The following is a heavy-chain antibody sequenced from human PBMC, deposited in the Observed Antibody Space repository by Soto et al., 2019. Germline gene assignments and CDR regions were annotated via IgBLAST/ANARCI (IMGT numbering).Heavy chain of an antibody. CDR1: GFTVRDHY. Sequence: EVQLVESGGGLVQPGGSLRLSCAASGFTVRDHYMDWGRQAPGKGLEWVASSRNRVNSHTTEYAASVKGRFTISRDESKSSLELQMNSLKIEHTAVYYCTRGLLGGPPSYPSHGMDVWGQGTTVTVSS. CDR3: TRGLLGGPPSYPSHGMDV. D-gene: IGHD1-26*01. V-gene: IGHV3-72*01. CDR2: SRNRVNSHTT. J-gene: IGHJ6*01.